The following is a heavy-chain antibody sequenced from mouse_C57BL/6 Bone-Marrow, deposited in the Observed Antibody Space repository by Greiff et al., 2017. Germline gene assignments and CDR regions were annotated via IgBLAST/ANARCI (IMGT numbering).Heavy chain of an antibody. CDR2: IDPSASYT. J-gene: IGHJ3*01. CDR1: GYTFTSYW. D-gene: IGHD2-4*01. CDR3: APYDYDGGFAY. V-gene: IGHV1-69*01. Sequence: QVQLQQPGAELVMPGASVKLSCKASGYTFTSYWMHWVKQRPGQGLEWIGGIDPSASYTNYNQKFKGKSTLTVDKSSSTAYMQLSSLTSEDSAVYYCAPYDYDGGFAYWGQGTLVTVSA.